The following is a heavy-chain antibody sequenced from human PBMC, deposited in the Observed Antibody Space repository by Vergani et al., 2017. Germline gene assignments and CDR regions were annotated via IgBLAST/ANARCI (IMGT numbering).Heavy chain of an antibody. D-gene: IGHD3-16*01. V-gene: IGHV4-30-4*01. CDR1: GGSISSGDYY. CDR2: IYYSGST. Sequence: QVQLQESGPGLVKPSQTLSLTCTVSGGSISSGDYYWSWIRQPPGKGLEWIGYIYYSGSTYYNPSLKSRVTISVDTSKNQFSLKLSSVTAADTAVYYCARDQGVTFGGVFAGGAWFDPWGQGTLVTVSS. CDR3: ARDQGVTFGGVFAGGAWFDP. J-gene: IGHJ5*02.